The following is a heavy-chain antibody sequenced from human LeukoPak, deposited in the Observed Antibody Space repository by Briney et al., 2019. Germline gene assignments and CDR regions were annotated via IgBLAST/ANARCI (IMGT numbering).Heavy chain of an antibody. J-gene: IGHJ4*02. CDR3: ARDLVCTGSSCFRAAQVNDYPQY. Sequence: TGGSLRLSCVGSGFPFNSYWMSWVRQAPGKGLEWVANIKKDGSEKYYVDSVKGRFTISRDNVKRSLYLEMNNLRPEDSAVYYCARDLVCTGSSCFRAAQVNDYPQYGGQGTPVTVSS. CDR2: IKKDGSEK. V-gene: IGHV3-7*01. CDR1: GFPFNSYW. D-gene: IGHD3/OR15-3a*01.